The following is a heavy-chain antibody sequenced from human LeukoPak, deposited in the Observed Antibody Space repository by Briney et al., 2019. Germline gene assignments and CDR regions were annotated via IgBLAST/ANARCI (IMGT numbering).Heavy chain of an antibody. CDR3: ARGLSGTYFALDY. V-gene: IGHV3-23*01. J-gene: IGHJ4*02. CDR1: GFTFSSYA. CDR2: TSGSGSST. Sequence: GGYLRLSCAASGFTFSSYAMNWVRQAPGKGLEWVSGTSGSGSSTYYADSVKGRFTISRDNSKNTLSLQMNSLRAEDTAVYYCARGLSGTYFALDYWGQGTRVTVSS. D-gene: IGHD3-10*01.